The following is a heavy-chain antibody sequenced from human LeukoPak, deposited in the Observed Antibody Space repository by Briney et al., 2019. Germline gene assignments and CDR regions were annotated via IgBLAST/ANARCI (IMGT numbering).Heavy chain of an antibody. D-gene: IGHD5-18*01. CDR2: IYYSGFT. J-gene: IGHJ4*02. CDR3: AAIYSYNYSSKTGHFTY. CDR1: GVSISSYF. Sequence: SETLSLTCTVSGVSISSYFWSWIRQPPGKGLEWIGYIYYSGFTNYNPSLKSRVTISVDTSKNQFSLKLSSVTAADTAVYYCAAIYSYNYSSKTGHFTYWGQGTLVTVSS. V-gene: IGHV4-59*12.